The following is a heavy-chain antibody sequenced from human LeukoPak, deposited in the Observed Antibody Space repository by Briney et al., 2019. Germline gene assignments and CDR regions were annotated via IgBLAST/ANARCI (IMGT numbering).Heavy chain of an antibody. CDR1: GYTFTSYG. J-gene: IGHJ4*02. D-gene: IGHD2-2*01. V-gene: IGHV1-18*01. CDR2: IGAYNGNT. Sequence: ASVKVSCKASGYTFTSYGISWVRQAPGQGLEWMGWIGAYNGNTNYAQKLQGRVTMTTDTSTSTAYMELRSLRSDDTAVYYCARYCSSTSCPPPDYWGQGTLVTVSS. CDR3: ARYCSSTSCPPPDY.